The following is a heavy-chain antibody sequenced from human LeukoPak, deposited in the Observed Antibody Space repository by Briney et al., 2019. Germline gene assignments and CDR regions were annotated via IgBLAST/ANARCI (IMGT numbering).Heavy chain of an antibody. CDR1: GFTFSSYA. V-gene: IGHV3-23*01. D-gene: IGHD2-2*01. CDR2: ISAGGDI. Sequence: GGSLRLSCVASGFTFSSYAMSWVRQAPGKGLEWVSHISAGGDIQYADSVKGRFTISRDNSKNTLFLQMYSLRAEDTAVYYCAKQPRLYSTSFKFYFDYWGQGNLVTVSS. CDR3: AKQPRLYSTSFKFYFDY. J-gene: IGHJ4*02.